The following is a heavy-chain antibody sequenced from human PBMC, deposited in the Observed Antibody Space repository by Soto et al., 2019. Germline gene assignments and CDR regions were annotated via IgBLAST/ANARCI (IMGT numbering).Heavy chain of an antibody. Sequence: EAQLVESGGGLVQPGRYMRHSCEASGFTFDDYAMHWVRQAPGKGLEWASGISWNSGSIGYADSVKGRFTISRDNAKNSLYLQMNSLRAEDTALYYCAKEIGDLTGFDYWGQGTLVTVSS. CDR2: ISWNSGSI. CDR3: AKEIGDLTGFDY. V-gene: IGHV3-9*01. J-gene: IGHJ4*02. CDR1: GFTFDDYA. D-gene: IGHD4-17*01.